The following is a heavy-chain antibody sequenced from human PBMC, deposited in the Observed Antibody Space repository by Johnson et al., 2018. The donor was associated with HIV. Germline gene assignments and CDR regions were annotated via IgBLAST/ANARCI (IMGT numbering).Heavy chain of an antibody. CDR2: IGTAGDT. CDR1: GFTFSSYD. CDR3: AKAPSMGAYGLDI. Sequence: VQLVESGGGLVQPGGSLRLSCAASGFTFSSYDMHWVRQATGKGLEWVSAIGTAGDTYYPGSVKGRFTISIDNSKNTLYLQMNSLRPADMGLCYCAKAPSMGAYGLDIWGQGTMVTVSS. J-gene: IGHJ3*02. D-gene: IGHD3-10*01. V-gene: IGHV3-13*01.